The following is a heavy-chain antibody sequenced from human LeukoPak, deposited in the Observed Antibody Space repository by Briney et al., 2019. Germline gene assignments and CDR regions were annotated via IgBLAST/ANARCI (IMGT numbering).Heavy chain of an antibody. J-gene: IGHJ4*02. D-gene: IGHD3-9*01. CDR1: GFTFSSYS. Sequence: GGSLRLSCAASGFTFSSYSMNWVRQAPGKGLEWVSSISSSSSYIYYADSVKGRFTISRDNAKNSLYLQMNSLRAEDTAVYYCARTYYDILTGYSPFDYWGQGTLVTVSS. CDR3: ARTYYDILTGYSPFDY. CDR2: ISSSSSYI. V-gene: IGHV3-21*01.